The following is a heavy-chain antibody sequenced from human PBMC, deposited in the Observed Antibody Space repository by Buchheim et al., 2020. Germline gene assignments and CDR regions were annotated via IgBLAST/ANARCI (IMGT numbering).Heavy chain of an antibody. CDR2: ISYDGSNK. D-gene: IGHD3-3*01. J-gene: IGHJ4*02. CDR3: AKDFLQRFLGF. V-gene: IGHV3-30*18. Sequence: QVQLVESGGGVVQPGRSLRLSCAASGFTFSSYGMHWVRQAPGKGLEWVAVISYDGSNKYYADSVKGRFTISRDNSKNTLYLQMNSLRAEDTAMYYCAKDFLQRFLGFWGQGTL. CDR1: GFTFSSYG.